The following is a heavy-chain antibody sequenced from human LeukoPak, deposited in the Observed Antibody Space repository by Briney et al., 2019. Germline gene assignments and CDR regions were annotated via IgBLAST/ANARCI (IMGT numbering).Heavy chain of an antibody. V-gene: IGHV1-69*13. Sequence: ASVKVSCKASGGTFSSYAISWVRQAPGQGLEWMGGIIPIFGTANYAQKFQGRVTITADESTSTAYMELSSLRSEDTAVYYCARGGLSGSYYPIFDYWGQGTLVTVSS. D-gene: IGHD1-26*01. CDR3: ARGGLSGSYYPIFDY. CDR1: GGTFSSYA. J-gene: IGHJ4*02. CDR2: IIPIFGTA.